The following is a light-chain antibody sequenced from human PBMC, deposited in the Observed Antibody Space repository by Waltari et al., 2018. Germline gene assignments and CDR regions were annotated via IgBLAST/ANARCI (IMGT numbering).Light chain of an antibody. CDR3: SSYTSSSTSYV. Sequence: QSPLTQPAPVSGSPGQSLTISCTGTSRDVGGSNSVPWYQQHPGKAPKLMIYDVSKRPSGVSNRFSGSKSGNTASLTISGLQAEDEADYYCSSYTSSSTSYVFGTGTKVTVL. CDR1: SRDVGGSNS. J-gene: IGLJ1*01. CDR2: DVS. V-gene: IGLV2-14*01.